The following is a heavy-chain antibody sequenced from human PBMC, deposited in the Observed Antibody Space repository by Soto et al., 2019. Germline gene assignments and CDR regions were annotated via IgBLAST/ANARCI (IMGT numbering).Heavy chain of an antibody. D-gene: IGHD3-9*01. V-gene: IGHV4-59*01. CDR1: GGSISSDY. Sequence: PSETLSLICTVPGGSISSDYWNWIRQPPGEGLEWIGYIYYSGITNYNPSLKSRVTISVDTSKNQFSLKLTSVTAADTAVYYCARGHDNYFDYWGQGTLVTVSS. CDR3: ARGHDNYFDY. CDR2: IYYSGIT. J-gene: IGHJ4*02.